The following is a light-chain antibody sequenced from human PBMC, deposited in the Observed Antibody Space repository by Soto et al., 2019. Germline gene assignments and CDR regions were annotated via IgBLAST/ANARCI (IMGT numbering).Light chain of an antibody. CDR2: GAS. J-gene: IGKJ1*01. V-gene: IGKV3-15*01. CDR1: QSVSNN. CDR3: QQYNNSPPWT. Sequence: EIVMTQSPATLSVSPGERVTLSCRASQSVSNNLAWYQQKPGQTPRLLIYGASTRATGIPARFSGSGSGTEFTLTISRLQSEDFAVYYCQQYNNSPPWTFGQGTKVEIK.